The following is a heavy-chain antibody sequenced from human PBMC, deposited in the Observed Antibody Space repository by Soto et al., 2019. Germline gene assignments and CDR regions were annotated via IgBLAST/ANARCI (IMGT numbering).Heavy chain of an antibody. D-gene: IGHD3-22*01. J-gene: IGHJ4*02. CDR3: ARENYYDSSGYSYYFDY. V-gene: IGHV4-30-4*01. CDR1: GGSISSGDYY. Sequence: SETLSLTCTVSGGSISSGDYYWSWIRQPPGKGLEWIGYIYYSGSTYYNPSLKSRVTISVDTSKNQFSLKLSSVTAADTAVYYCARENYYDSSGYSYYFDYWGQGTLVTVSS. CDR2: IYYSGST.